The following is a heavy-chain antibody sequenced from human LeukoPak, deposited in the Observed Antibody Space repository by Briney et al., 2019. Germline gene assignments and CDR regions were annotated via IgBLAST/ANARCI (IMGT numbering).Heavy chain of an antibody. CDR3: ARDSASSGFVYFDY. CDR2: IIPIFGTA. CDR1: GGTFSSYA. D-gene: IGHD6-19*01. J-gene: IGHJ4*02. Sequence: ASVKVSCRASGGTFSSYAISWVRQAPGQGLEWMGGIIPIFGTANYAQKFQGRVTITADESTSTAYMELSSLRSEDTAVYYCARDSASSGFVYFDYWGQGTLVTVSS. V-gene: IGHV1-69*13.